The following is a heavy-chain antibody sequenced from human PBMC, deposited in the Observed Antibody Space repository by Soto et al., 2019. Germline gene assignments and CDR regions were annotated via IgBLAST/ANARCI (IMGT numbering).Heavy chain of an antibody. J-gene: IGHJ4*02. D-gene: IGHD3-9*01. CDR2: ISAYNGNT. Sequence: ASVKVSCKASGYTFTSYGISWVRQAPGQGLEWMGWISAYNGNTNYAQKLQGRVTMTTDTSTSTAYMELRSLRSDDTAVYYCARDYTLTPSERYFDWLTLAYWGQGTLVTVSS. CDR3: ARDYTLTPSERYFDWLTLAY. V-gene: IGHV1-18*01. CDR1: GYTFTSYG.